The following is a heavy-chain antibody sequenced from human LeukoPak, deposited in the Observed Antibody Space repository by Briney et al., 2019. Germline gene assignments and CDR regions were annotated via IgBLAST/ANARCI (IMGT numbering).Heavy chain of an antibody. D-gene: IGHD5-18*01. CDR1: GFTVSSNY. V-gene: IGHV3-66*01. Sequence: PGGSLRLSCTASGFTVSSNYMSWVRQAPGKELEWVSVIYSGGSTYYADSVKGRFTISRDNSKNTLYLQMNSLRAEDTAVYYCAGEYNYGFARYFDYWGQGTLVTVSS. CDR3: AGEYNYGFARYFDY. J-gene: IGHJ4*02. CDR2: IYSGGST.